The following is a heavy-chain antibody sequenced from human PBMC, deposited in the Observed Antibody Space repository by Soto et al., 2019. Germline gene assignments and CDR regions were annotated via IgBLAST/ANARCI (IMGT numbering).Heavy chain of an antibody. CDR2: ISVHSGNT. CDR3: ARGLTTWDY. CDR1: GYTFTSYD. Sequence: QVQLVQSGAEVKKPGASVKVSCKASGYTFTSYDISWVRQAPGQGLEWMGWISVHSGNTNYVQNLQGRVTMTIDTSTSTADMELRSLRSDDTAVYYCARGLTTWDYWGQGTLVTVSS. V-gene: IGHV1-18*01. J-gene: IGHJ4*02.